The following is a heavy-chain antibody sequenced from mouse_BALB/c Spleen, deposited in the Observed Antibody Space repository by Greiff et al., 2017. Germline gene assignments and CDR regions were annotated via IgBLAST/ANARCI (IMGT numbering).Heavy chain of an antibody. Sequence: EVKVEESGPGLVKPSQSLSLTCTVTGYSITSDYAWNWIRQFPGNKLEWMGYISYSGSTSYNPSLKSRISITRDTSKNQFFLQLNSVTTEDTATYYCARRDYYGSRSYAMDYWGQGTSVTVSS. CDR3: ARRDYYGSRSYAMDY. J-gene: IGHJ4*01. CDR2: ISYSGST. CDR1: GYSITSDYA. D-gene: IGHD1-1*01. V-gene: IGHV3-2*02.